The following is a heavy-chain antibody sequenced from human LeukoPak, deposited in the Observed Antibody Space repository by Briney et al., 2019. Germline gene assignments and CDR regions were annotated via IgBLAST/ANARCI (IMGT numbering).Heavy chain of an antibody. CDR3: AKDRRGYCSGGSCYYNFDY. J-gene: IGHJ4*02. CDR2: ISHDGSNK. V-gene: IGHV3-30*18. Sequence: GGSLRLSCAASGFTFSTYGMHWVRQAPGKGLEWVAVISHDGSNKYYADSVKGRFTISRDNSKNTLYVQMNSLRAEDTAVYYCAKDRRGYCSGGSCYYNFDYWGQGTLVTVSS. D-gene: IGHD2-15*01. CDR1: GFTFSTYG.